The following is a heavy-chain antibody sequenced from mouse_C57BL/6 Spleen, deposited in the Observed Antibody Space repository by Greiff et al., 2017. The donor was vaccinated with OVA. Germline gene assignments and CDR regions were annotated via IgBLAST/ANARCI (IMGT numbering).Heavy chain of an antibody. Sequence: EVQLQESGEGLVKPGGSLKLSCAASGFTFSSYAMSWVRQTPEKRLEWVAYISSGGDYIYYADTVKGRFTISRDNARNTLYLQMSSLKSEDTAMYYCTRGPLYYYGSSYWYFDVWGTGTTVTVSS. CDR1: GFTFSSYA. D-gene: IGHD1-1*01. CDR3: TRGPLYYYGSSYWYFDV. CDR2: ISSGGDYI. J-gene: IGHJ1*03. V-gene: IGHV5-9-1*02.